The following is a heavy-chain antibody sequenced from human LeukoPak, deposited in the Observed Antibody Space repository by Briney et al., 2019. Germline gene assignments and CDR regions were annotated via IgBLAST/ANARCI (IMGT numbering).Heavy chain of an antibody. CDR3: ARGGGTPPDY. J-gene: IGHJ4*02. CDR1: GGSISSSSYY. D-gene: IGHD2-15*01. CDR2: IYYSGST. V-gene: IGHV4-39*01. Sequence: SETLSPTCTVSGGSISSSSYYWGWIRQPPGKGLESIGSIYYSGSTYYNPSLKSRVTISVDTSKNQFSLKLSSVTAADTAVYYCARGGGTPPDYWGQGTLVTVSS.